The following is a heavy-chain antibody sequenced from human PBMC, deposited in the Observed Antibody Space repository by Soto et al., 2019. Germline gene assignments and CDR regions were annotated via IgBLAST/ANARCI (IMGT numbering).Heavy chain of an antibody. CDR2: INGNADNS. CDR3: VRDFRGAVAGSEFDH. V-gene: IGHV3-74*01. Sequence: EVQLAESGGGLVLTGGSLRLSCAASGFSFVSYWMHWVRQVPGEGLAWVSRINGNADNSDYADSVKGRFTISRDNAMKRLYVQMDSLRADDTGVYYCVRDFRGAVAGSEFDHWGQGTLVTVSS. J-gene: IGHJ4*02. CDR1: GFSFVSYW. D-gene: IGHD6-19*01.